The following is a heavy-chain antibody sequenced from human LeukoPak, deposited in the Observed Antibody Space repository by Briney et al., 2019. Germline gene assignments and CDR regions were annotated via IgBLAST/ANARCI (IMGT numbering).Heavy chain of an antibody. Sequence: SETLSLTCAVYGGSFSDYYRSWIRQPPGKGLEWIGEINHSGGANYNPSLKSRVTISVDTSKNQFSLKLSSVTAADTAVYYCARHNYDSSGYYSRPYYFDYWGQGTLVTVSS. CDR2: INHSGGA. J-gene: IGHJ4*02. D-gene: IGHD3-22*01. CDR3: ARHNYDSSGYYSRPYYFDY. CDR1: GGSFSDYY. V-gene: IGHV4-34*01.